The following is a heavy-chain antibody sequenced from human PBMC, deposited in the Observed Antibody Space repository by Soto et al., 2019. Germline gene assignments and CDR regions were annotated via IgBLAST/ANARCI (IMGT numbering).Heavy chain of an antibody. D-gene: IGHD3-22*01. CDR2: ISSSSSYI. Sequence: GGSLRLSCAASGFTFSSYSMNWVRQAPGKGLEWVSSISSSSSYIYYGDSVKGRFTISRDNAKNSLYLQMNSLRAEDTATYYCARVHYYDSSGFYLWGQGTLVTVSS. CDR3: ARVHYYDSSGFYL. CDR1: GFTFSSYS. J-gene: IGHJ4*02. V-gene: IGHV3-21*01.